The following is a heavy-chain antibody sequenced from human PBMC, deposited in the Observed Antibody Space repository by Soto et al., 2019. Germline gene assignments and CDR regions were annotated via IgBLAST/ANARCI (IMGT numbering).Heavy chain of an antibody. CDR3: ARRAGIVVVPAAKGFDP. CDR2: IYPGDSDT. J-gene: IGHJ5*02. CDR1: GYSFTSYW. D-gene: IGHD2-2*01. Sequence: PGESLKISCKGSGYSFTSYWIGWVRQMPGKGLEWMGIIYPGDSDTRYSPSFQGQVTISADKSISTAYLQWSSLKASDTAMYYCARRAGIVVVPAAKGFDPWGQGTLVTVSS. V-gene: IGHV5-51*01.